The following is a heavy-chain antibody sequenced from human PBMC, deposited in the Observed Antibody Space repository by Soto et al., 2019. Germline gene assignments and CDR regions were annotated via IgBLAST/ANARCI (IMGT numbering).Heavy chain of an antibody. Sequence: ASVKVSCKASGYTFTSYAMHLVRQAPGQRLEWMGWINAGNGNTKYSQKFQGRVTITRDTSASTAYMELSSLRSEDTAVYYCARAVDTAMVTYWFDPWGQGTLVTVSS. CDR2: INAGNGNT. CDR3: ARAVDTAMVTYWFDP. J-gene: IGHJ5*02. CDR1: GYTFTSYA. D-gene: IGHD5-18*01. V-gene: IGHV1-3*01.